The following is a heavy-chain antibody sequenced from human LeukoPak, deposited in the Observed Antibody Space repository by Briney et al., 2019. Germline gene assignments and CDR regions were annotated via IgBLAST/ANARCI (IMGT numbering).Heavy chain of an antibody. CDR2: IYTNGST. D-gene: IGHD6-13*01. Sequence: SETLSLTCNVSGGSISSYYWSWIRQPAGKGLEWIGRIYTNGSTNYNPSLKSRVTMSVDTSKNQFSLKLSSVTAADTAVHYCARDSSSWSFLDYWGQGTLVTVSS. V-gene: IGHV4-4*07. CDR1: GGSISSYY. J-gene: IGHJ4*02. CDR3: ARDSSSWSFLDY.